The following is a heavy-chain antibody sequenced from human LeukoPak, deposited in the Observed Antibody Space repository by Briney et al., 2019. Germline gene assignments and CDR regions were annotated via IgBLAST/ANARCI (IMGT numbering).Heavy chain of an antibody. J-gene: IGHJ5*02. CDR2: INHSGST. V-gene: IGHV4-34*01. CDR3: ARGLGGYCSSTSCRRGYWFDP. D-gene: IGHD2-2*01. CDR1: GGSFSGYY. Sequence: PSETLSLTCAVYGGSFSGYYWSWISQPPGKGLEWIGEINHSGSTNYNPSLKSRVTISVDTSKNQFSLKLSSVTAADTAVYYCARGLGGYCSSTSCRRGYWFDPWGQGTLVTVSS.